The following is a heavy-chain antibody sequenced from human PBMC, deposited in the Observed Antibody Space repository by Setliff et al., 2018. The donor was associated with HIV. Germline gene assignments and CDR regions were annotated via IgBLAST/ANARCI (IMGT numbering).Heavy chain of an antibody. D-gene: IGHD3-10*01. CDR1: GGSFSGYY. CDR3: ARDHGSGSYYPYY. J-gene: IGHJ4*02. V-gene: IGHV4-34*01. CDR2: INYSGTT. Sequence: SETLSLTCAVYGGSFSGYYWSWIRQPPGKGLEWIGEINYSGTTNYNPSLEGRVTISVDTSKNQFSLKLSSVTAADTAVYYCARDHGSGSYYPYYWGQGTLVTVSS.